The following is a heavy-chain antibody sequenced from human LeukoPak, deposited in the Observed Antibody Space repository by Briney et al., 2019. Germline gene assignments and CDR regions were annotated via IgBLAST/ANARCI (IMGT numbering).Heavy chain of an antibody. V-gene: IGHV4-38-2*02. Sequence: SETLSLTCTVSGYSISSGYYWGWIRQPPGKGLEWIGSIYHSGSTYYNPSLKSRVTISVDTSKNQFSLKLSSVTAADTAVYYCARQDYYYYGMDVWGQGTTVTVSS. CDR2: IYHSGST. CDR1: GYSISSGYY. CDR3: ARQDYYYYGMDV. J-gene: IGHJ6*02.